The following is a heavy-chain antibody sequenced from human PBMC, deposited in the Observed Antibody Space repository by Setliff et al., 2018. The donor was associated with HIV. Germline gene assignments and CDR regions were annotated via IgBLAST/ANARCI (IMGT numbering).Heavy chain of an antibody. CDR1: GGSFSGYY. D-gene: IGHD6-19*01. CDR3: AREERGRSNRGAFDG. V-gene: IGHV4-34*12. Sequence: PSETLSLTCAVYGGSFSGYYWSWIRQHPGKGLEWIGEIIPSGSTNYNPSLKSRVTVSADTSKNQFSLRLNSVTAAEKAVYYLAREERGRSNRGAFDGWGLGTMVTVSS. CDR2: IIPSGST. J-gene: IGHJ3*01.